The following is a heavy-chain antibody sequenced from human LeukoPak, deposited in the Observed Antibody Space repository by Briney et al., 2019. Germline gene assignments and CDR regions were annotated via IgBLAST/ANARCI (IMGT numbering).Heavy chain of an antibody. CDR3: ARAHVVPADYYGMDV. Sequence: ASVKVSCKASGYTFTSYGISWVRQAPGQGLEWMGWISAYNGNTNYAQKFQGRVTITADESTSTAYMELSSLRSEDTAVYYCARAHVVPADYYGMDVWGQGTTVTVSS. CDR1: GYTFTSYG. J-gene: IGHJ6*02. CDR2: ISAYNGNT. V-gene: IGHV1-18*01. D-gene: IGHD2-2*01.